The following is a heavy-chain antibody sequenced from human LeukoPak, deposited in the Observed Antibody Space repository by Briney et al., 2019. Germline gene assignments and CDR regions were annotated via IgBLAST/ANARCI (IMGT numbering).Heavy chain of an antibody. CDR1: GYTFTDSY. V-gene: IGHV1-18*04. CDR3: AREDDILTGYQYYFDY. D-gene: IGHD3-9*01. J-gene: IGHJ4*02. Sequence: GASVKVSCKASGYTFTDSYMNWVRQAPGQGLEWMGWINPNSGNTNYAQKLQGRVTMTTDTSTSTAYMELRSLRSDDTAVYYCAREDDILTGYQYYFDYWGQGTLVTVSS. CDR2: INPNSGNT.